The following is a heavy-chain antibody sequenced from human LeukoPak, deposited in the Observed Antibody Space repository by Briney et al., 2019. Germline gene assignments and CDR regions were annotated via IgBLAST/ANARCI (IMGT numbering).Heavy chain of an antibody. CDR1: GFIFSGYS. D-gene: IGHD6-13*01. CDR2: ITGSGGIT. J-gene: IGHJ6*02. V-gene: IGHV3-23*01. CDR3: AKAASSSWPSYYYGMDV. Sequence: GGSLRLSCAASGFIFSGYSMSWVRQAPGMGLEWVSVITGSGGITYYADSVKGRFTISKDNSKNTVYLQMSSLRVDDTAVYYCAKAASSSWPSYYYGMDVWGQGTTVTVSS.